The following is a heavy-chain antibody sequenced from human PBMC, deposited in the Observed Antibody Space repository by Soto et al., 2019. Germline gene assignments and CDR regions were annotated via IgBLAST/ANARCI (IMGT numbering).Heavy chain of an antibody. CDR2: MNPNSGNT. CDR1: GGTFSSYT. J-gene: IGHJ6*03. D-gene: IGHD2-15*01. CDR3: ARGTYGPSGGSNYMRGSSYYYYYTDA. Sequence: GASVKVSCKASGGTFSSYTISWVRQAPGQGLEWMGWMNPNSGNTGYAQKFQGRVTMTRNTSISTAYMELSSLRSEDTAVYYCARGTYGPSGGSNYMRGSSYYYYYTDAWRNGTRLPAP. V-gene: IGHV1-8*02.